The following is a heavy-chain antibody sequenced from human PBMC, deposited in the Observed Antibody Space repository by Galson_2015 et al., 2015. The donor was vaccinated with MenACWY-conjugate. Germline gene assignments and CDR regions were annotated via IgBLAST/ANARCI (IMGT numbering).Heavy chain of an antibody. D-gene: IGHD3-9*01. CDR1: RFMFSSYA. J-gene: IGHJ6*02. CDR2: ISGSGAST. CDR3: AKVVTRGFFDILTGSLAYGMDV. Sequence: SLRLSCAASRFMFSSYAMNWVRQAPGKGLEWVSVISGSGASTFYADSVKGRFTISRDNSKNTLFLQMNSLRAEDTAVYYCAKVVTRGFFDILTGSLAYGMDVWGQGTTVIVSS. V-gene: IGHV3-23*01.